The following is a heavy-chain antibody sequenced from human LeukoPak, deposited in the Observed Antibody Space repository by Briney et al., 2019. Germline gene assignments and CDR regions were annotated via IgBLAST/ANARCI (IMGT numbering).Heavy chain of an antibody. J-gene: IGHJ4*02. CDR2: IYTSGST. V-gene: IGHV4-61*02. CDR3: ARARDDYYDSSEDY. Sequence: SETLSLTCTVSGGSISSGSYYWSWIRQPAGKGLEWSGRIYTSGSTNYNPSLKSRVIISVDTSKNQFSLKLSSVTAADTAVYYCARARDDYYDSSEDYWGQGTLVTVSS. D-gene: IGHD3-22*01. CDR1: GGSISSGSYY.